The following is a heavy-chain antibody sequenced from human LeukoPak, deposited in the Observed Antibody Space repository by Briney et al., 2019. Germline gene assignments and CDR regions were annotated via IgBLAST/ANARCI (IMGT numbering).Heavy chain of an antibody. V-gene: IGHV3-30*18. CDR1: GFTFSSYG. CDR2: ISYDGSNK. D-gene: IGHD6-13*01. J-gene: IGHJ4*02. Sequence: GRSLRLSCAASGFTFSSYGMHWVRQAPGKGLEWVAVISYDGSNKYYADSVKGRFTISRDNSKNTLYLQMNSLRAEDTAVYYCAKARSGSSSWYDYWGQGTLVTVSS. CDR3: AKARSGSSSWYDY.